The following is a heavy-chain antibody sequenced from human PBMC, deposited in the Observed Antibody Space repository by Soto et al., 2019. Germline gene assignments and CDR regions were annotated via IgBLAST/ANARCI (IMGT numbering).Heavy chain of an antibody. CDR2: ILSNDEE. J-gene: IGHJ6*01. CDR3: ARIRGYCSGGSCYFYYFAMDV. V-gene: IGHV2-26*01. CDR1: GFSLSDADVG. Sequence: SCPTLVNPTETLTLTCTVSGFSLSDADVGXAWVRQPPGKALEWLAHILSNDEEVFSSSLRTRLTISKDTSRSQVVLTMSNMEPVDTATYYCARIRGYCSGGSCYFYYFAMDVWGQGTTVTVSS. D-gene: IGHD2-15*01.